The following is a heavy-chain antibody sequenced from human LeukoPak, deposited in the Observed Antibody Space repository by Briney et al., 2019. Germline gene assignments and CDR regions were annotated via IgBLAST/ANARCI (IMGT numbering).Heavy chain of an antibody. Sequence: SETLSLTCTVSGGSVSSGSYYWSWIRQPPGKGLEWIGYIYYSGSTNYNSSLKSRVTISADTSKNQFSLKLSSVTAADTAVYYCARVLVGATRWFDPWGQGTLVTVSS. J-gene: IGHJ5*02. D-gene: IGHD1-26*01. CDR1: GGSVSSGSYY. V-gene: IGHV4-61*01. CDR3: ARVLVGATRWFDP. CDR2: IYYSGST.